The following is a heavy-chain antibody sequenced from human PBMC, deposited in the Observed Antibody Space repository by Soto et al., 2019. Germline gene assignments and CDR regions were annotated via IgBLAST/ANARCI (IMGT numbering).Heavy chain of an antibody. D-gene: IGHD7-27*01. Sequence: SETLSLTCSVSGGSVRTGSYHWSWIRQPPGKGLEWVGFIPNNGSPDYNPSLKSRVVVSIDRSKNQFSLKVNSVTAADTAVYFCARIGWGGDSWGQGTLVTVSS. J-gene: IGHJ4*02. CDR2: IPNNGSP. CDR1: GGSVRTGSYH. V-gene: IGHV4-61*01. CDR3: ARIGWGGDS.